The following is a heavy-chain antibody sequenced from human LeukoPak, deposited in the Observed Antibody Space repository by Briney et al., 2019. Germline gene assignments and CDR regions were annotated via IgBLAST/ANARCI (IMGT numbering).Heavy chain of an antibody. CDR1: GDSISSGNHY. D-gene: IGHD3-22*01. J-gene: IGHJ4*02. CDR2: VDYGGNT. Sequence: KPSETLSLTCTVSGDSISSGNHYWGWIRQTPGKGLEWIASVDYGGNTYSSPSLRSRVTMSVATSKNQFSLNLRSVTATDTAMYYCARHPPSIYDGSGYYYSPFDYWGQGTPVTVSS. CDR3: ARHPPSIYDGSGYYYSPFDY. V-gene: IGHV4-39*01.